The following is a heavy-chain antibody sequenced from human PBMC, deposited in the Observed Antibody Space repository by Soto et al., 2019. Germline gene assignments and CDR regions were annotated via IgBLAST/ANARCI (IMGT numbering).Heavy chain of an antibody. Sequence: QVQLVQSGAEVKKPGSSVKVSCKASGGTFSSYTISWLRQAPGQGREWMGRIIPILGIANYAQEFQGRVTITADKSTSTAYMELSSLRSEDTAVYYCARLRDSDGMDVWGQGTTVTVSS. D-gene: IGHD1-26*01. CDR3: ARLRDSDGMDV. J-gene: IGHJ6*02. CDR1: GGTFSSYT. CDR2: IIPILGIA. V-gene: IGHV1-69*02.